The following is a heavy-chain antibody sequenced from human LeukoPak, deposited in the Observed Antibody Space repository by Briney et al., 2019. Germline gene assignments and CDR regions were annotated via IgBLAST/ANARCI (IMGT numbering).Heavy chain of an antibody. CDR1: GHSFTSYW. CDR2: IYPGDSDT. CDR3: ARLVEVAGRLDY. J-gene: IGHJ4*02. D-gene: IGHD6-19*01. Sequence: GESLKISCKGSGHSFTSYWIGWVRQVPGKGLEWMGIIYPGDSDTRYSPSFQGQVTISADKSISTAYLQWSRLKASDTAMYYCARLVEVAGRLDYWGQGTPVIVSS. V-gene: IGHV5-51*01.